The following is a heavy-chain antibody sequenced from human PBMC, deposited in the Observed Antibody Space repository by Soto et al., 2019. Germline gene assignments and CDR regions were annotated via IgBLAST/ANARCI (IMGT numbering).Heavy chain of an antibody. Sequence: GESLKISCKGSGYNFANYWIGWVRQMPGKGLEWMGMIFPGDSDTKNSPSLQGQITMSVDKSDSSAYLQWRSLKASDTAMYYCAAGYTTGPDAFDIWGQGTMVTV. V-gene: IGHV5-51*01. CDR2: IFPGDSDT. CDR3: AAGYTTGPDAFDI. D-gene: IGHD6-13*01. J-gene: IGHJ3*02. CDR1: GYNFANYW.